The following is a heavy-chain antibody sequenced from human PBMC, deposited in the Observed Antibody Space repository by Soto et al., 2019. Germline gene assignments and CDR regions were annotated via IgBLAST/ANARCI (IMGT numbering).Heavy chain of an antibody. Sequence: GESLKISCKASRYSFTNYWIGWVRQMPGKGLEWMGIIYPGDSDTRYSPSFQGQVTISADKSISTAYLQWSSLKASDTAMYYCARGPDDSGYYFAFDYWGQGTLVTVSS. CDR1: RYSFTNYW. D-gene: IGHD3-22*01. CDR3: ARGPDDSGYYFAFDY. V-gene: IGHV5-51*01. J-gene: IGHJ4*02. CDR2: IYPGDSDT.